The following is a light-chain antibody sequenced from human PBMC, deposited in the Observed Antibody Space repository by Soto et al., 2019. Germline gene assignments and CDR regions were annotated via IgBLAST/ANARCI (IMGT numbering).Light chain of an antibody. CDR2: DTS. CDR1: TGAVTSGHY. J-gene: IGLJ3*02. CDR3: LLSYSGANWV. V-gene: IGLV7-46*01. Sequence: QAVVTQEPSLTVSPGGTVTLTCGSSTGAVTSGHYPYWFQQKPGQAPRTLICDTSNKHSWTPARFSGSLLGGKAALTLSGAQPEDEADYYCLLSYSGANWVFGGATKVTVL.